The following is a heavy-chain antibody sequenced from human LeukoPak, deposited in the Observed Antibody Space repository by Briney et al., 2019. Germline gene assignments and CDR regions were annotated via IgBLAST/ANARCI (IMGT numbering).Heavy chain of an antibody. V-gene: IGHV4-61*02. Sequence: PSETLSLTCTVSGGSISSSSYYWSWIRQPAGKGLEWIGRIYTSGSTNYNPSLKSRVTTSVDTSKNQFSLKLSSVTAADTAVYYCAREFGESLDYWGQGTLVTVSS. CDR3: AREFGESLDY. J-gene: IGHJ4*02. CDR1: GGSISSSSYY. CDR2: IYTSGST. D-gene: IGHD3-10*01.